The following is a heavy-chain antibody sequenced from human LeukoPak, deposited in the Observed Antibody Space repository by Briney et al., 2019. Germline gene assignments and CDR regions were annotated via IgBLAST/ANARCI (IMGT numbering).Heavy chain of an antibody. V-gene: IGHV3-74*01. J-gene: IGHJ3*02. CDR1: GFTFSSYL. D-gene: IGHD1-26*01. CDR3: ARETQGGGDAFDI. CDR2: INSDGSST. Sequence: GSLRLSCAASGFTFSSYLMHWVRQAPRNGLVWVSHINSDGSSTSYADSVKGRFTISRANGKNTLYLQMNSLRAEDTDVFYCARETQGGGDAFDIWGQGTMVTVSS.